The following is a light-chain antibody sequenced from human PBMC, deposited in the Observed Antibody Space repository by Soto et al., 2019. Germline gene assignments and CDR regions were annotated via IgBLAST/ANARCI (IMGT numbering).Light chain of an antibody. CDR3: SSYAGSNNLV. CDR2: EVS. V-gene: IGLV2-8*01. Sequence: QSVLTQPPSASGXXXXSVXXXCTGTSSDVGGYNYVSWYQQHPGKAPKLMIYEVSKRPSGVPDRFSGSKSGNTASLTVSGLQAEDEADYYCSSYAGSNNLVFGGGTKLTVL. CDR1: SSDVGGYNY. J-gene: IGLJ2*01.